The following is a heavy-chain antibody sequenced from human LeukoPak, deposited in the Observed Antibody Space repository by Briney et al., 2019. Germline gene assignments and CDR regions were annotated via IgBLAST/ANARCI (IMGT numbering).Heavy chain of an antibody. CDR1: GGSISSGDYY. J-gene: IGHJ3*02. Sequence: PSETLSLTCTVSGGSISSGDYYWSWIRQPPGKGLEWIGYIYYSGSTYYNPSLKSRVTISVDTSKNQFSLKLSSVTAADTAVYYCARQYYYDSSGYYRNNAFDIWGQGTMVTVSS. D-gene: IGHD3-22*01. V-gene: IGHV4-30-4*01. CDR2: IYYSGST. CDR3: ARQYYYDSSGYYRNNAFDI.